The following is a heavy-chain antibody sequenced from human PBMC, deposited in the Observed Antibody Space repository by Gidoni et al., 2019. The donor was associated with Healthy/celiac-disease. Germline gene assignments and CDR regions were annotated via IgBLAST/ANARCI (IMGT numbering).Heavy chain of an antibody. CDR2: ISSSSRYI. V-gene: IGHV3-21*01. D-gene: IGHD6-19*01. CDR3: ARDLRIAVAEDLNYYYYYGMDV. CDR1: GFTFSSYS. Sequence: EVQLVESGGGLVKPGGSLRLSCAASGFTFSSYSMHWVRQAPGKGLEWVSSISSSSRYIYYADSVKGRFTISRDNAKNSLYLQMNSLRAEDTAVYYCARDLRIAVAEDLNYYYYYGMDVWGQGTTVTVSS. J-gene: IGHJ6*02.